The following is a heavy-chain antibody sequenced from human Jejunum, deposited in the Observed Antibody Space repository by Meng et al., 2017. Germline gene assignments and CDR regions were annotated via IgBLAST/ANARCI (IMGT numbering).Heavy chain of an antibody. V-gene: IGHV3-48*03. J-gene: IGHJ4*02. CDR1: GFSFSSYQ. Sequence: GGSLRLSCAASGFSFSSYQMNWVRQAPGKGLEWLSYISENGETIYYADSMKGRLTVSRDNAKNTLYLQLNSLRVEDMGVYYCATSRVRGVPGYWGRGTLVTVSS. CDR3: ATSRVRGVPGY. CDR2: ISENGETI. D-gene: IGHD3-10*02.